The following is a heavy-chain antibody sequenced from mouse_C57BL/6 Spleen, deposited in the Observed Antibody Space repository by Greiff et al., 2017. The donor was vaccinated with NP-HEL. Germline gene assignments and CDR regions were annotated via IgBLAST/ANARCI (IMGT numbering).Heavy chain of an antibody. V-gene: IGHV1-20*01. CDR2: INPYNGDT. J-gene: IGHJ3*01. CDR3: ARWDYDGGFAY. CDR1: GYSFTGYF. D-gene: IGHD2-4*01. Sequence: VQLQQSGPELVKPGDSVKISCKASGYSFTGYFMNWVMQSHGKSLEWIGRINPYNGDTFYNQKFKGKATLTVDKSSSTAHMALRSLTSEDSAVYYCARWDYDGGFAYWGQGTLVTVSA.